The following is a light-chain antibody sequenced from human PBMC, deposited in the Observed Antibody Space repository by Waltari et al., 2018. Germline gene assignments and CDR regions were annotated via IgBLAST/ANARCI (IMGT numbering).Light chain of an antibody. Sequence: QSALTQPASVSVSAGQAITISCSGTGSDVGAYSYVSWYQHHPGTAPKLMIFEVSNRHSGVSDRFSGLQSEDEADYYCSSFTTTSTWVFGGGTKLTVL. J-gene: IGLJ3*02. CDR2: EVS. V-gene: IGLV2-14*01. CDR1: GSDVGAYSY. CDR3: SSFTTTSTWV.